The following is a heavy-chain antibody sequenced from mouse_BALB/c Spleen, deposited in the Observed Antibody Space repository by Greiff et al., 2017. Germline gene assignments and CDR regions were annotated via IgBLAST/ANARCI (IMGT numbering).Heavy chain of an antibody. Sequence: EVKLMESGGGLVQPGGSRKLSCAASGFTFSDYGMAWVRQPPGKGPEWVAFISNLAYSIYYADTVTGRFTISRENAKNTLYLEMSSLRSEDTAMYYCARGDYRYDGAMDYWGQGTSVTVSS. CDR2: ISNLAYSI. CDR1: GFTFSDYG. J-gene: IGHJ4*01. CDR3: ARGDYRYDGAMDY. D-gene: IGHD2-14*01. V-gene: IGHV5-15*02.